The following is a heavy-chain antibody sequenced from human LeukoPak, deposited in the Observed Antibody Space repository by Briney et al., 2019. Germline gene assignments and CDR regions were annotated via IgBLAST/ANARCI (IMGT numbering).Heavy chain of an antibody. J-gene: IGHJ6*02. CDR3: ASGIAAAGTYYYYGMDV. CDR1: GGTFSSYA. Sequence: ASVKVSCKASGGTFSSYAISWVRQAPGQGLEWMGGIIPIFGTANYAQKFQGRVTITADESTSTAYMELSSLRSEDTAVYYCASGIAAAGTYYYYGMDVWGQGTTVTVSS. CDR2: IIPIFGTA. D-gene: IGHD6-13*01. V-gene: IGHV1-69*13.